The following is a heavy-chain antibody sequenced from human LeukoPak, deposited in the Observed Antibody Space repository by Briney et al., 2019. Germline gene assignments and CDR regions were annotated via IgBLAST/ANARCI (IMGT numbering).Heavy chain of an antibody. D-gene: IGHD5-24*01. CDR1: GFTFSDYG. Sequence: AGGSLRLSCVASGFTFSDYGMHWVRQAPGKGLEWVAVIWFDESNKYYADSVKGRFTISRDNSKNTLYLQMNSLGVEDTAVYYCARDFGGDGYNSWGQGTLVTVSS. V-gene: IGHV3-33*01. CDR3: ARDFGGDGYNS. CDR2: IWFDESNK. J-gene: IGHJ4*02.